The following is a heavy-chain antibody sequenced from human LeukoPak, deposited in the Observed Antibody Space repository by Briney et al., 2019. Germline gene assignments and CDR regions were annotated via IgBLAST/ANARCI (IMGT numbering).Heavy chain of an antibody. CDR1: GFTFSSYR. V-gene: IGHV3-7*03. J-gene: IGHJ4*02. D-gene: IGHD3-16*01. CDR3: ASPFGGEGY. Sequence: PGGSLRLSCAASGFTFSSYRMNWARQAPGKGLEWVASINHNGNVNYYVDSVKGRFTISRDNAKNSLYLQMSNLRAEDTAVYFCASPFGGEGYWGQGTLVTVSS. CDR2: INHNGNVN.